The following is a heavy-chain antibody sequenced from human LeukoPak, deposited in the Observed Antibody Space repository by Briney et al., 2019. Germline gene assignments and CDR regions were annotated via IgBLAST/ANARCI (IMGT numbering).Heavy chain of an antibody. D-gene: IGHD3-22*01. J-gene: IGHJ4*02. CDR2: IIPIFGTA. CDR3: ARSYDSSGYLWLY. V-gene: IGHV1-69*05. CDR1: GGTFSSYA. Sequence: ASVKVSCKASGGTFSSYAISWVRQAPGQGLEWMGGIIPIFGTANYAQKFQGRVTITTDESTSTAYMELSSLRPEDTAVYYCARSYDSSGYLWLYWGQGTLVTVSS.